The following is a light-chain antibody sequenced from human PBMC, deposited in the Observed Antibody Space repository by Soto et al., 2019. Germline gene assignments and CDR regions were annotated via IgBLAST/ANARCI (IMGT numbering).Light chain of an antibody. Sequence: QSALTQPRSVSGSPGQSVTISCTGTSSYVGGYNYVSWYQQHPGKAPKLMIYDVSKRPSGVPDRFSGSKSGNTASLTISGLQAEDEADYYCCSYSGSYPSPDVFGTGTKLTVL. CDR2: DVS. J-gene: IGLJ1*01. CDR3: CSYSGSYPSPDV. CDR1: SSYVGGYNY. V-gene: IGLV2-11*01.